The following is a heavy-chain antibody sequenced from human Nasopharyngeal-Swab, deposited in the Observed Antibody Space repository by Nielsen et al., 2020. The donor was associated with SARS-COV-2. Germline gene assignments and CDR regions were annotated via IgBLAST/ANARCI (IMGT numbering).Heavy chain of an antibody. CDR1: GFTFSSYE. D-gene: IGHD6-19*01. CDR2: INSNGGTI. V-gene: IGHV3-48*03. Sequence: GESLKISCAASGFTFSSYEMNWVRQAPGTGLEWVSYINSNGGTIYYADSVKGRFTISRDNAKNSLYLQMNSLRAEGTAVYYCSRDPSSGWESWRFDPWGQGTLVTVSS. J-gene: IGHJ5*02. CDR3: SRDPSSGWESWRFDP.